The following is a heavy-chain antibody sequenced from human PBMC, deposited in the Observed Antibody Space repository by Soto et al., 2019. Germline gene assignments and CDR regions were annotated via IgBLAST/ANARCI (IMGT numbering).Heavy chain of an antibody. CDR1: GGSISSGGYY. V-gene: IGHV4-31*03. CDR3: ARDREGSPSELMDV. J-gene: IGHJ6*02. CDR2: IYYSGST. Sequence: SETLSLTCTVSGGSISSGGYYWSWIRQHPGKGLEWIGYIYYSGSTYYNPSLKSRVTISVDTSKNQFSLKLSSVTAADTAVYYCARDREGSPSELMDVWGQGTTVTVSS. D-gene: IGHD2-2*01.